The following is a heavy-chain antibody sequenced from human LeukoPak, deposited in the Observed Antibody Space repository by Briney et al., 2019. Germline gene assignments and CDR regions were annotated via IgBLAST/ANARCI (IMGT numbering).Heavy chain of an antibody. Sequence: GGSLRLSCAASGFTFSSYGMHWVRQAPGKGLEWVAVIWYDGSNKYYAASVKGRFTIARDNSKNTLYLQMNSLRAEDTAVYYCARVAGGDIVVVPAASKRPHYYYYYMDVWGKGTTVTVSS. D-gene: IGHD2-2*01. V-gene: IGHV3-33*01. CDR1: GFTFSSYG. J-gene: IGHJ6*03. CDR3: ARVAGGDIVVVPAASKRPHYYYYYMDV. CDR2: IWYDGSNK.